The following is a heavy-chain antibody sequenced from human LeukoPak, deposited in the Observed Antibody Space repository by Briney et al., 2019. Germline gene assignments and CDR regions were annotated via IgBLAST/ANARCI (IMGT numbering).Heavy chain of an antibody. V-gene: IGHV7-4-1*02. CDR2: INTNTGNP. J-gene: IGHJ4*02. D-gene: IGHD2-2*01. CDR3: ARGPSTAKFDY. CDR1: GYTFTSYD. Sequence: ASVKVSCKASGYTFTSYDINWVRQVTGQGLEWMGWINTNTGNPTYAQGFTGRFVFSLDTSVSTAYLQISSLKAEDTAVYYCARGPSTAKFDYWGQGTLVTVSS.